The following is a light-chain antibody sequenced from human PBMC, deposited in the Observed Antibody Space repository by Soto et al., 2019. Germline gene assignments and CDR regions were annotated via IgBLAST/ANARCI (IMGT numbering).Light chain of an antibody. V-gene: IGLV3-25*02. CDR2: KDT. CDR1: ELSKQY. J-gene: IGLJ1*01. CDR3: QSSDDTGNYYL. Sequence: ELTQTPSVSVSPGQTARITCSGDELSKQYVYWYQQKPGQAPVLVMYKDTERASGIPERFSASSSGTTVTLTISGVRAEDEADYYCQSSDDTGNYYLFGTGTKVTVL.